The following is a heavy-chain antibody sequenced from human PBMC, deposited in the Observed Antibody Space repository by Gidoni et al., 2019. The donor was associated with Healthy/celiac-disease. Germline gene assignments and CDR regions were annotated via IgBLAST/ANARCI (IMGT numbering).Heavy chain of an antibody. Sequence: QVQLVQSGAEVKKPGSSVKVSCKASGGTFSSYAISWVRQAPGQGLEWMGGIIPIVGTANDEKKLQGRVTITADKSTSTAYMELSSLRSEDTAVYYCARESGGYCSSTSCYGVRWFDPWGQGTLVTVSS. CDR3: ARESGGYCSSTSCYGVRWFDP. CDR2: IIPIVGTA. CDR1: GGTFSSYA. V-gene: IGHV1-69*06. D-gene: IGHD2-2*01. J-gene: IGHJ5*02.